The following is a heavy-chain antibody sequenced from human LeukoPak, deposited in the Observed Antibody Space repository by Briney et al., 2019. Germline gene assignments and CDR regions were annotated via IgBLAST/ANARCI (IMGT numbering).Heavy chain of an antibody. CDR2: IYSSGSA. CDR3: ARDVRYASGWSTPES. V-gene: IGHV4-4*07. Sequence: SETLSLTCTVSGGSIINHYWSWIRQPAGKGLEWIGRIYSSGSANYSPSLKSRVSMSIDTSNNHFSLNLTSVIAADTALYFCARDVRYASGWSTPESWGQGTLVTVSS. CDR1: GGSIINHY. D-gene: IGHD6-19*01. J-gene: IGHJ5*02.